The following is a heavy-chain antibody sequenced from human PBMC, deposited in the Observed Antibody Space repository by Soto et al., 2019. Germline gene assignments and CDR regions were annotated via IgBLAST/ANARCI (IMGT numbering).Heavy chain of an antibody. CDR1: GYSFTSYW. J-gene: IGHJ4*02. D-gene: IGHD3-10*01. Sequence: EVQLVQSGAEVKKPGESLKISCKGSGYSFTSYWIGWVRQMPGKGLEWMGIIYPGDSDTRYSPSFQGQVTISADKSISTAYLKWSSLKASDTAMYYCARRWFGRGGAIDLAIFDYWGQGTLVTVSS. CDR3: ARRWFGRGGAIDLAIFDY. V-gene: IGHV5-51*01. CDR2: IYPGDSDT.